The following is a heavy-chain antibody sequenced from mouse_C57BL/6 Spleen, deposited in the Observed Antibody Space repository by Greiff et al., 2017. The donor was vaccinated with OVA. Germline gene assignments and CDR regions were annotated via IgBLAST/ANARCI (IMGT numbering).Heavy chain of an antibody. CDR2: IWRGGST. J-gene: IGHJ4*01. Sequence: VMLVESGPGLVQPSQSLSITCTVSGFSLTSYGVHWVRQSPGKGLEWLGVIWRGGSTDYNAAFMSRLSITKDNSKSQVFFKMNSLQADDTAIYYCASPFVPLYYAMDYWGQGTSVTVSS. CDR3: ASPFVPLYYAMDY. CDR1: GFSLTSYG. V-gene: IGHV2-5*01.